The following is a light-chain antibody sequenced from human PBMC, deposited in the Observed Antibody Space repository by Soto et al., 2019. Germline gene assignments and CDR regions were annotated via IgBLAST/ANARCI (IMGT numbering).Light chain of an antibody. CDR1: QSISSN. V-gene: IGKV3-15*01. CDR2: DAS. J-gene: IGKJ1*01. CDR3: QQYNKWPLT. Sequence: EIVMTQSPATLSVSPGEGATLSCRASQSISSNLAWYQQKPGQAPRLLIDDASTRAAGIPARFNGSASGTEFTLTISSLQSEDFTVYYCQQYNKWPLTFGQGTKVDIK.